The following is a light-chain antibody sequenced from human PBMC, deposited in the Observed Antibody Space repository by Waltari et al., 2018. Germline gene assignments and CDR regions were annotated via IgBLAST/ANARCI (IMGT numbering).Light chain of an antibody. CDR1: QDISSL. CDR2: AAS. V-gene: IGKV1-12*01. J-gene: IGKJ4*01. Sequence: DIQMTQSPSSVSASVVDRVTITCRASQDISSLLAWYQQQPGKAPKLLIYAASSLQSGVPSRFSGSGSGTDFTLTISSLQPEDFATYYCQQANSFPLLTFGGGTKVELK. CDR3: QQANSFPLLT.